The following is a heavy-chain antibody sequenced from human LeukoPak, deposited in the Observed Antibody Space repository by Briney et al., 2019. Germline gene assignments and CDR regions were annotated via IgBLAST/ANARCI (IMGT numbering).Heavy chain of an antibody. CDR2: IYPSDSDT. CDR3: ARATMVRGVMVSFDY. J-gene: IGHJ4*02. D-gene: IGHD3-10*01. Sequence: GESLKISCKGSGYRFTSYWIGWVRQMPGKGLEWMGIIYPSDSDTRYSPSFQGQVSISADKSISAAYLQWSSLKASDTAMYYCARATMVRGVMVSFDYWGQGTLVTVSS. V-gene: IGHV5-51*01. CDR1: GYRFTSYW.